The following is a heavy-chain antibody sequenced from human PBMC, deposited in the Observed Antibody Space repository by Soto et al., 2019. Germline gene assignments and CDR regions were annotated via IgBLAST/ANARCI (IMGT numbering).Heavy chain of an antibody. J-gene: IGHJ4*02. Sequence: GASVKVSCKASGYTFTSYGISWVRQAPGQGLEWMGWISAYNGNTNYAQKLQGRVTMTRDTSTSTVYMELSSLRSEDTAVYYCARDPGELWLSPPFDYWGQGTLVTVSS. CDR1: GYTFTSYG. D-gene: IGHD3-16*01. CDR3: ARDPGELWLSPPFDY. CDR2: ISAYNGNT. V-gene: IGHV1-18*01.